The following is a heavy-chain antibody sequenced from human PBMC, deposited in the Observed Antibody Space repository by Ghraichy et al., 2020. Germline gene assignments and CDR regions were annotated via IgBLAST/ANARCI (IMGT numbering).Heavy chain of an antibody. CDR3: ARVGRLEPKFDY. Sequence: SETLSLTCTVSGGSISSSSYYWGWIRQPPGKGLEWIGSIYYSGSTYYNPSLKSRVTISVDTSKNQFSLKLSSVTAADTAVYYCARVGRLEPKFDYWGQGTLVTVSS. D-gene: IGHD1-1*01. CDR1: GGSISSSSYY. CDR2: IYYSGST. J-gene: IGHJ4*02. V-gene: IGHV4-39*07.